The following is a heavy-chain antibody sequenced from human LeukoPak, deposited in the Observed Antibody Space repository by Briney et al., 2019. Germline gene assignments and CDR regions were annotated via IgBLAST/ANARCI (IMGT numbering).Heavy chain of an antibody. CDR3: ARAHYYGSGSYNWFDP. V-gene: IGHV1-69*13. Sequence: SVKGSCKASGGTFSSYGISWVRQAPGQGLEWMGGIIPIFGTANYAQKFQDRVTITADESTSTAYMELSSLRSEDTAVYYCARAHYYGSGSYNWFDPWGQGTLVTVSS. D-gene: IGHD3-10*01. CDR2: IIPIFGTA. J-gene: IGHJ5*02. CDR1: GGTFSSYG.